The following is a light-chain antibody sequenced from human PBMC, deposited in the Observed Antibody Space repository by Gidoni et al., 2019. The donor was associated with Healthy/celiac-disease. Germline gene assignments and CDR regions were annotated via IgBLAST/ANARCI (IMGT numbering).Light chain of an antibody. J-gene: IGKJ2*01. CDR1: QSISSY. CDR3: QQSYSTPRYT. Sequence: DIQMTQSLSSLSASVGDRVTITCRASQSISSYLNCYQQKPGKAPKRLIYAASSLQSRVPSRFSDSGSGTDFTLTISSLQPEDFATYYCQQSYSTPRYTFXXXTKLEIK. V-gene: IGKV1-39*01. CDR2: AAS.